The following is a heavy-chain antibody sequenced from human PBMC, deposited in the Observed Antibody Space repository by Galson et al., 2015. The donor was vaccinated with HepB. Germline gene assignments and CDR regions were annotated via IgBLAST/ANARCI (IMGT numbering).Heavy chain of an antibody. D-gene: IGHD6-13*01. CDR2: ISAYNGNT. CDR1: GYTFTSYG. CDR3: ARVYSSSSKYYFDY. J-gene: IGHJ4*02. V-gene: IGHV1-18*01. Sequence: SVKVSCKASGYTFTSYGISWVRQAPGQGLEWMGWISAYNGNTNYAQKLQGRVTMTTDTSTSTAYMELRSLRSDDTAVYYCARVYSSSSKYYFDYWGQVTLVNVAS.